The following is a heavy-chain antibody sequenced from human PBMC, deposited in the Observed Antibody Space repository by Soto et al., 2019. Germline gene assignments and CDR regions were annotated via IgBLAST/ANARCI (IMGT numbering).Heavy chain of an antibody. CDR3: GRSPRHCSGGGGYSIDF. CDR2: IRSNRFGATS. D-gene: IGHD2-15*01. J-gene: IGHJ4*02. V-gene: IGHV3-49*04. Sequence: EVQMVESGGGLVQPGRSLRLSCTGSGFTFRDHGLTWVRQAPGKGLECLGFIRSNRFGATSEVAASVKGRFYISRDDSNTGASLQLNNLKREDAAVYYCGRSPRHCSGGGGYSIDFWGRGTLVTVSS. CDR1: GFTFRDHG.